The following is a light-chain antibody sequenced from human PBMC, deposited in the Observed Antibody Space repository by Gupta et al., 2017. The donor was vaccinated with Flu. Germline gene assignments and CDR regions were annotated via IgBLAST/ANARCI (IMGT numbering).Light chain of an antibody. CDR1: QTLSSSF. CDR2: ATS. J-gene: IGKJ1*01. Sequence: EVVLTQSPGTLSLSPGERATLSCRASQTLSSSFLGWYQQKPGQAPKFLIYATSNRAAGIPDRFSGSGSGTDFTLTISRLEPDDFAVYFCQQDGCSPRTFGQGTTVEIK. CDR3: QQDGCSPRT. V-gene: IGKV3-20*01.